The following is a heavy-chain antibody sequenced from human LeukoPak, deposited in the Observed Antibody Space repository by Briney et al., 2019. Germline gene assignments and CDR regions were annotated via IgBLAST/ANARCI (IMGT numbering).Heavy chain of an antibody. CDR1: GGTFSSYA. J-gene: IGHJ3*01. Sequence: SVKFSCKASGGTFSSYAISWVRQAPGQGLEWMGGIIPIFGTANYAQKFQGRVTITADESTSTAYMELSSLRSEDTAVYYCAREGRGIAVAGTPVWGQGTMVTVSS. CDR3: AREGRGIAVAGTPV. V-gene: IGHV1-69*13. D-gene: IGHD6-19*01. CDR2: IIPIFGTA.